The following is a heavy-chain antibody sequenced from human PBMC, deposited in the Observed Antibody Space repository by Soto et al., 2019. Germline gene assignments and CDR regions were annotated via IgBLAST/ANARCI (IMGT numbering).Heavy chain of an antibody. V-gene: IGHV1-2*04. Sequence: ASVKVSCKASGYTFTGYYMHWVRQAPGQGLEWMGWINPNSGGTNYAQKFQGWVTMTRDTSISTAYMELSRLRSDDTAVYYCARENGDYAGGFDYWGQGTLVTVSS. J-gene: IGHJ4*02. CDR2: INPNSGGT. CDR1: GYTFTGYY. D-gene: IGHD4-17*01. CDR3: ARENGDYAGGFDY.